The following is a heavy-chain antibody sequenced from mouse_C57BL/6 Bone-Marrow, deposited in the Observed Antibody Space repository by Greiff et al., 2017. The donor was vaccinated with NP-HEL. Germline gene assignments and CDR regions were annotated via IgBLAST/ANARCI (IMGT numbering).Heavy chain of an antibody. CDR3: ARGQLRLFDY. J-gene: IGHJ2*01. CDR1: GFTFSDYG. V-gene: IGHV5-17*01. Sequence: EVKLVESGGGLVKPGGSLKLSCAASGFTFSDYGMHWVRQAPEKGLEWVVYISSGSSTIYYADTVKGRFTISRDNAKNTLFLQMTSLRSEDTAMYYCARGQLRLFDYWGQGTTLTVSS. D-gene: IGHD3-2*02. CDR2: ISSGSSTI.